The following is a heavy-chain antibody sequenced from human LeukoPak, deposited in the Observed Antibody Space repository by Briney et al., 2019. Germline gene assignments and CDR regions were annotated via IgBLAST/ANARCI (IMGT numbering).Heavy chain of an antibody. CDR2: ISGSGGIT. CDR3: AKKRIAAAGKPDFDY. V-gene: IGHV3-23*01. D-gene: IGHD6-13*01. Sequence: GGSLRLPCAASGFTFSSYAMSWVRQAPGKGLEWVSLISGSGGITYYADSVKGRFTISRDNSKNTLYLQMNSLRAEDAAVYYCAKKRIAAAGKPDFDYWGQGTLVTVSS. CDR1: GFTFSSYA. J-gene: IGHJ4*02.